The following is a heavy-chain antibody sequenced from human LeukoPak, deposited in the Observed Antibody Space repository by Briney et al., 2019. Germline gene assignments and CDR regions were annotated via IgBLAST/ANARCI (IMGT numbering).Heavy chain of an antibody. CDR3: ARDSTYYYDSSGFYYNYHGMDV. CDR2: IHHDGRI. V-gene: IGHV4/OR15-8*01. CDR1: GGSIDSTNW. Sequence: SETLSLTCDVSGGSIDSTNWWNWVRQPPGKGLEWIGEIHHDGRINYNPSLKSRVTLSVDKSKNQFSLRLNSVTAADTAVYYCARDSTYYYDSSGFYYNYHGMDVWGQGTTVTVSS. J-gene: IGHJ6*02. D-gene: IGHD3-22*01.